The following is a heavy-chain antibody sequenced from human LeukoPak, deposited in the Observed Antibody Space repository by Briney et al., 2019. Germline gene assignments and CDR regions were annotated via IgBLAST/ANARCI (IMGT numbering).Heavy chain of an antibody. CDR1: GGSISHYF. V-gene: IGHV4-4*07. D-gene: IGHD2-8*02. CDR3: ARAPCAGSCHDDS. J-gene: IGHJ5*01. CDR2: ISNNGRS. Sequence: SETLSLTCTVSGGSISHYFWSWIRQPAGQGLEWIGRISNNGRSSYNPSLKSRLTISIDTSKNQFFLKLDSVSAADTAVYYCARAPCAGSCHDDSWGQGTLVTFSS.